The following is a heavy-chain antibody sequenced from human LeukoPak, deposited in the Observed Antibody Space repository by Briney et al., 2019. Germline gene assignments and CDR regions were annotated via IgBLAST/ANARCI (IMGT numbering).Heavy chain of an antibody. CDR1: GFTFGEYW. CDR3: ARDQYDTWSRRGNFDS. D-gene: IGHD3-3*01. CDR2: IKLDGSEK. J-gene: IGHJ4*02. V-gene: IGHV3-7*03. Sequence: HPGGSLRLSCVASGFTFGEYWMSWVRQAPGKGLEWVANIKLDGSEKNYVDSVKGRFTISRDNTKNSLYLQMNSLRVEDTAVFYCARDQYDTWSRRGNFDSWGQGTLVIVSS.